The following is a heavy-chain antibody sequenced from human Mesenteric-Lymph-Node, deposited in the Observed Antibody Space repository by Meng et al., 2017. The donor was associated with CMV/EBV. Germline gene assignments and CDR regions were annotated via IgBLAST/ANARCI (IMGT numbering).Heavy chain of an antibody. D-gene: IGHD2-2*01. J-gene: IGHJ4*01. CDR3: ARDIQYCSSTSCYSVGLDY. V-gene: IGHV4-31*03. CDR2: IYYNGAT. CDR1: GDSISSGAHY. Sequence: SETLSLTCSVSGDSISSGAHYWSWIRQHPGKTLEWIGYIYYNGATYHNPSLKSRVTILVDTSENQFSLRLSPVTAADTAVYYCARDIQYCSSTSCYSVGLDYWGQGTLVTVSS.